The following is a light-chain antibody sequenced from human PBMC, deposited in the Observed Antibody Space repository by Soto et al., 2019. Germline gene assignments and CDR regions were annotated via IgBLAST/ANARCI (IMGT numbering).Light chain of an antibody. CDR3: AAWNDSLNGYV. CDR1: SSNIGSNT. V-gene: IGLV1-44*01. Sequence: QSVLTQPPSASGTPGQRVTISCSGSSSNIGSNTVNCYRQLPGKAPTLLSYSNNQRPSRVPDRFSGSKSGTSASMAISGLQSEDEADYYCAAWNDSLNGYVFGTGTKVTVL. J-gene: IGLJ1*01. CDR2: SNN.